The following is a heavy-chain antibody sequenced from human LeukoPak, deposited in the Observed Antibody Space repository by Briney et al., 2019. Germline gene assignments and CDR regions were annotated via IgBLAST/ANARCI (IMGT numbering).Heavy chain of an antibody. CDR2: INWNGGST. CDR1: GFTFDDYG. Sequence: GSLRLSCAASGFTFDDYGMSWVRQAPGKGLEWVSGINWNGGSTGYADSVKGRFTISRDNAKNSLYLQMNSLGAEDTALYYCARVEGYSSSWNLDYWGQGTLVTVSS. V-gene: IGHV3-20*04. D-gene: IGHD6-13*01. J-gene: IGHJ4*02. CDR3: ARVEGYSSSWNLDY.